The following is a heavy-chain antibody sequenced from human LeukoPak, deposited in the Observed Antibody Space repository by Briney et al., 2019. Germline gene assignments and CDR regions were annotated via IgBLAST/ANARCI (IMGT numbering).Heavy chain of an antibody. CDR3: TTTQTGVTFGLDY. J-gene: IGHJ4*02. V-gene: IGHV3-15*01. CDR2: IKTKTSAGTT. D-gene: IGHD3-10*01. CDR1: GFTFSNVW. Sequence: GGSLRLSCAASGFTFSNVWMSWVRQAPGKGLERVGRIKTKTSAGTTDYAAAVKGRFTISRDDSKNTVYLQMNSLKTEDTAVYFCTTTQTGVTFGLDYWGQGTLVTVSS.